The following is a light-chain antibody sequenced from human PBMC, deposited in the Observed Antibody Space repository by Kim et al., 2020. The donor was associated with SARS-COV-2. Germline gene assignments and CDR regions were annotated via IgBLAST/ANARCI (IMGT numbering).Light chain of an antibody. Sequence: SSELTQDPAVSVALGQTVRITCQRDSLRSYYASWYQQKPGQAPVLVIYGKNNRPSGIPDRFSGSSSGNTASLTITGAQAEDEADYYCNSRDSGGIGWVFGGGTKLTVL. CDR2: GKN. CDR3: NSRDSGGIGWV. V-gene: IGLV3-19*01. CDR1: SLRSYY. J-gene: IGLJ3*02.